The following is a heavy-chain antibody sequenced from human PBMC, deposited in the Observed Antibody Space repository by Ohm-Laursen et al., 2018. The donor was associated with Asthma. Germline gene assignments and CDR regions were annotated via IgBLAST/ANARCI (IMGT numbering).Heavy chain of an antibody. CDR1: GFSFHEYA. CDR3: AKDSSFPLTGDAFDI. D-gene: IGHD7-27*01. Sequence: RSLRLSCSASGFSFHEYAMHWVRQSPGKGLEWVSGISWNSGSIGYADSVKGRFTISRDNAKNSLYLQMNSLRAEDTALYYCAKDSSFPLTGDAFDIWGQGTMVTVSS. J-gene: IGHJ3*02. CDR2: ISWNSGSI. V-gene: IGHV3-9*01.